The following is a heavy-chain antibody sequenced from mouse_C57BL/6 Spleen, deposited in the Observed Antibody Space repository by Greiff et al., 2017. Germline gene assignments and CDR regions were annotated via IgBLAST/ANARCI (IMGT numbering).Heavy chain of an antibody. CDR1: GYTFTSYW. CDR3: ARGRDYDEGYYFDY. V-gene: IGHV1-69*01. J-gene: IGHJ2*01. D-gene: IGHD2-4*01. CDR2: IDPSDSYT. Sequence: QVQLQQPGAELVMPGASVKLSCKASGYTFTSYWMHWVKQRPGQGLEWIGEIDPSDSYTNYNQKFKGKSTLTVDKSSSTAYMQLSSLTSEDSAVYYCARGRDYDEGYYFDYWGQGTTRTVSS.